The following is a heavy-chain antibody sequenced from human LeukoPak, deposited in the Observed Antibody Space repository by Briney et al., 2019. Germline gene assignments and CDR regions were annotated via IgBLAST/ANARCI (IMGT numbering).Heavy chain of an antibody. CDR2: IYYSGST. CDR1: GGSISSSSYY. D-gene: IGHD6-19*01. V-gene: IGHV4-39*01. CDR3: ARGPISGWYSV. J-gene: IGHJ4*02. Sequence: PSETLSLTCTVSGGSISSSSYYWGWIRQPPGKGLEWIGSIYYSGSTYYNPSLKSRVTISVDTSKNQFSLKLSSVTAADTAVYYCARGPISGWYSVWGQGTLVTVSS.